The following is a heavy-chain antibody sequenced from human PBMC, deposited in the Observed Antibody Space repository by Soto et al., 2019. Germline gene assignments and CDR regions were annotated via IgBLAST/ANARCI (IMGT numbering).Heavy chain of an antibody. J-gene: IGHJ3*02. D-gene: IGHD3-16*01. CDR2: IVSNGGST. V-gene: IGHV3-64D*06. CDR1: GFTFSSYA. CDR3: VKGVSYAFDI. Sequence: GSLRLSCSASGFTFSSYAMHWVRQAPGKGLEYVSTIVSNGGSTYYADSVKARFTISRDNSKNTLYLQMSSLRTEDTAVYYCVKGVSYAFDIWAQGTLVTVS.